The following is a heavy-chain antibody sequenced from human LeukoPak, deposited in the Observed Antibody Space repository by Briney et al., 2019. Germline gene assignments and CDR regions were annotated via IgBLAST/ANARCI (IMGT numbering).Heavy chain of an antibody. CDR2: ITGSGGTT. D-gene: IGHD1-26*01. V-gene: IGHV3-23*01. J-gene: IGHJ4*02. CDR3: AKDLRNSGSPFDC. Sequence: GGSLRLSCAASGFTFSSYGMSWVRQAPGQGLEWVSGITGSGGTTYYADSVKGRFTISRDNSKNTLYLQMNSLRAEDTAVYYCAKDLRNSGSPFDCWGQGTLVTVSS. CDR1: GFTFSSYG.